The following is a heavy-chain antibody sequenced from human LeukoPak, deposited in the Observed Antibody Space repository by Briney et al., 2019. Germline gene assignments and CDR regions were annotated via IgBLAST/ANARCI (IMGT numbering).Heavy chain of an antibody. D-gene: IGHD3-3*01. V-gene: IGHV3-11*01. J-gene: IGHJ5*02. Sequence: GGPLRLSCAASGFTFRDFYMSWIRQAPGKGPEWLSYISNSGGTIYYADSVKGRFTISRDNTKNSVYPQMNSLRVEDTAVYYCARESYDFWSGYPQFFDPWGQGTLVTVSS. CDR2: ISNSGGTI. CDR1: GFTFRDFY. CDR3: ARESYDFWSGYPQFFDP.